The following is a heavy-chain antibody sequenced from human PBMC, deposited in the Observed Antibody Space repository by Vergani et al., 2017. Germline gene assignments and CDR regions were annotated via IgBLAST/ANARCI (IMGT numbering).Heavy chain of an antibody. CDR2: ISFDGTNK. Sequence: QVQLVESGGGVVQPGRSLRLSCAASGFTFSSYAMHWVRQAPGKGLEWVAVISFDGTNKYSADSVKGRFTISRDNSRKTLFLRMNSLKAEDTAMYYCAKDIEPVVTPGGYFDLWGRGTLVTVSS. D-gene: IGHD4-23*01. V-gene: IGHV3-30*18. CDR3: AKDIEPVVTPGGYFDL. J-gene: IGHJ2*01. CDR1: GFTFSSYA.